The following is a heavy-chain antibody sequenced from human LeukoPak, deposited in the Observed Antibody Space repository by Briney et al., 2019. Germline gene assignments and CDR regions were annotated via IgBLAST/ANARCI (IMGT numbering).Heavy chain of an antibody. CDR1: GFTSSSYA. V-gene: IGHV3-23*01. Sequence: SGGSLRLSCAASGFTSSSYAMTWVRQAPGKGLEWVSGISGSGGSTNYADSVKGRFTISRDNAKNSLYLQMNSLRDEDTAVYYCARPLRGSGGLLHEYWGQGTLVTVSS. J-gene: IGHJ4*02. D-gene: IGHD2-15*01. CDR2: ISGSGGST. CDR3: ARPLRGSGGLLHEY.